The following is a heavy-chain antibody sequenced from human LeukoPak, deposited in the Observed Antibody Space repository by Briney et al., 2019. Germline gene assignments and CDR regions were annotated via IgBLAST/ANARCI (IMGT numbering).Heavy chain of an antibody. J-gene: IGHJ5*02. CDR2: IIPIFGTA. CDR3: ARDLWFGESPNPTDWFDP. CDR1: GGTFSSYA. V-gene: IGHV1-69*01. Sequence: GSSVKVSCKASGGTFSSYAISWVRQAPGQGLEWMGGIIPIFGTANYAQKFQGRVTITADESTSTAYMELSSLRSEDTAVYYCARDLWFGESPNPTDWFDPWGQGTLVTVSS. D-gene: IGHD3-10*01.